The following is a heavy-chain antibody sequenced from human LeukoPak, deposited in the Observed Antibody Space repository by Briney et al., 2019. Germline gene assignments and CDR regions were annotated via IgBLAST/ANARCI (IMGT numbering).Heavy chain of an antibody. CDR1: GFTFSSYA. V-gene: IGHV3-23*01. Sequence: GGSLRLSCAASGFTFSSYAMSWVRQAPGKGLEWVSAISGSGGSTYYANSVKGRFTISRDNSKNTLYLQMNSLRAEDTAVYYCAKDPIAATGPGYYYGMEVWGQGTTVTVSS. CDR2: ISGSGGST. J-gene: IGHJ6*02. CDR3: AKDPIAATGPGYYYGMEV. D-gene: IGHD6-13*01.